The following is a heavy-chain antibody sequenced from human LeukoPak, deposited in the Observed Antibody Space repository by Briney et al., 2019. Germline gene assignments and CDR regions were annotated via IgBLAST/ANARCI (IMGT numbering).Heavy chain of an antibody. CDR3: AKGGYCSGGSCYGDAFDI. V-gene: IGHV3-23*01. J-gene: IGHJ3*02. CDR1: GFTFSSYA. Sequence: GGSRRLSFAASGFTFSSYAMSGVGQAPGKGLEGVSAISGSGGSTYYADSVKGRFTISRDNSKNTLYLQMNSLRAEDTAVYYCAKGGYCSGGSCYGDAFDIWGQGTMVTVSS. CDR2: ISGSGGST. D-gene: IGHD2-15*01.